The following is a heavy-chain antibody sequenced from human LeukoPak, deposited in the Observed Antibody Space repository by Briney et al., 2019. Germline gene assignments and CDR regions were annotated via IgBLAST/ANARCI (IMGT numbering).Heavy chain of an antibody. CDR2: INGDGTSTST. D-gene: IGHD4-17*01. Sequence: GGSRRLSCAASGFTFSTYWMHWVRQAPGTGLVWVSRINGDGTSTSTSYADSVKGRFTISRDNAKNTPYLHMNTLRAEDTAVYYCARDRDYGAPDYWGQGTLVTVSS. V-gene: IGHV3-74*01. CDR3: ARDRDYGAPDY. CDR1: GFTFSTYW. J-gene: IGHJ4*02.